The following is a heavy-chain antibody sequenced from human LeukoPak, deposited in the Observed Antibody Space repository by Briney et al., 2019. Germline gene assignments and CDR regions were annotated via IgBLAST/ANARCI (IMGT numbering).Heavy chain of an antibody. CDR3: ARDIEGYCINDRRISGWFDP. D-gene: IGHD2-8*01. Sequence: PGGSLRLSCAASGFSLEKHAMHWIRQTPDKGLEGVAVSTIDGSNEFYANSVKGRFTVARDISKKILFLQMNDLRPEDTAVYYCARDIEGYCINDRRISGWFDPWGQGTLVTVSS. J-gene: IGHJ5*02. CDR1: GFSLEKHA. CDR2: STIDGSNE. V-gene: IGHV3-30*04.